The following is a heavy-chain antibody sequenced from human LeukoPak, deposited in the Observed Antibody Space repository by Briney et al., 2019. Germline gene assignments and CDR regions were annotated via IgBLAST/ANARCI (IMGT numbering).Heavy chain of an antibody. CDR1: GGSISSSSYY. D-gene: IGHD3-10*01. V-gene: IGHV4-39*07. CDR3: ARVYYGSGSYPPPFDY. CDR2: IYYSGST. Sequence: SETLSLTCTVCGGSISSSSYYWGWIRQPPGKGLEWIGSIYYSGSTYYNPSLKSQVTISVDTSKNQFSLKLSSVTAADTAVYYCARVYYGSGSYPPPFDYWGQGTLVTVSS. J-gene: IGHJ4*02.